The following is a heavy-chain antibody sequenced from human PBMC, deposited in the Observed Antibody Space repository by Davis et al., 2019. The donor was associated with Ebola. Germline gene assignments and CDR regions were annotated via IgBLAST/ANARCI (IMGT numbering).Heavy chain of an antibody. V-gene: IGHV4-38-2*02. J-gene: IGHJ4*02. CDR1: GYSISSGYY. D-gene: IGHD6-6*01. CDR3: ARQSSSSWGDY. CDR2: IYHSGST. Sequence: SETLSLTCTVSGYSISSGYYWGWIRQPPGKGLEWIGSIYHSGSTYYNPSLKSRVTISVDTSKNHFSLKLSSVTAADTAVYYCARQSSSSWGDYWGQGTLVTVSS.